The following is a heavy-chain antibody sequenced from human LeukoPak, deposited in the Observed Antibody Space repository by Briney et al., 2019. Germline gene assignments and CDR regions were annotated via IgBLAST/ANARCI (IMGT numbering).Heavy chain of an antibody. CDR3: ARQHLNDFWSGYPNWFDP. D-gene: IGHD3-3*01. Sequence: SVKVSCKASGGTFSSYAISWVRRAPGQGLEWMGGIIPIFGTANYAQKFQGRVTITTDESTSTAYMELSSLRSEDTAVYYCARQHLNDFWSGYPNWFDPWGQGTLVTVSS. CDR2: IIPIFGTA. CDR1: GGTFSSYA. V-gene: IGHV1-69*05. J-gene: IGHJ5*02.